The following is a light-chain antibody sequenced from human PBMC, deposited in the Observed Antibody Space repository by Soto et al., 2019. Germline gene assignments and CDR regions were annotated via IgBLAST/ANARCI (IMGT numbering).Light chain of an antibody. V-gene: IGLV2-14*01. J-gene: IGLJ1*01. CDR2: EVS. CDR1: SSDVGAYNY. CDR3: FSFTTDWTHV. Sequence: QSALTQPASVSGSPGQSITISCPGTSSDVGAYNYVSWFQQHPGKAPTLIISEVSNRPSGVSNRFSGSKSGNAASLTISGLQAEDEADYFCFSFTTDWTHVFGTGTKVTVL.